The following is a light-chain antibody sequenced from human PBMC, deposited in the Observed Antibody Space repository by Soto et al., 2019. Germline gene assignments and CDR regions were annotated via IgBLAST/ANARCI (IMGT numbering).Light chain of an antibody. Sequence: QSVLTQPPSVPGAPGQRVTISCTGTSSNIGAGYEVHWYHQLPGTAPKFLDSGNDNRPSGVPDRLSASKSGTSGSLAITGLQAEDEGHYYCQSYDRGLTAYVFGTGTKLTVL. CDR1: SSNIGAGYE. CDR2: GND. V-gene: IGLV1-40*01. J-gene: IGLJ1*01. CDR3: QSYDRGLTAYV.